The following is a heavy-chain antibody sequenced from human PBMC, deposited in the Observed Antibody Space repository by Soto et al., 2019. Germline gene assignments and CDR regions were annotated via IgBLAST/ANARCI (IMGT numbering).Heavy chain of an antibody. D-gene: IGHD3-10*01. CDR3: ARGWGEGRVDY. J-gene: IGHJ4*02. CDR2: IYHSGNT. Sequence: QVQLQESGPGLVKPSGTLSLTCAVSGGSISSSNWWSWVRQPPGKGLEWIGEIYHSGNTNYNPSLKSLVTVAVDKSRNQFSLKLSSVTAADTAVYYCARGWGEGRVDYWGQGTLVTVSS. V-gene: IGHV4-4*02. CDR1: GGSISSSNW.